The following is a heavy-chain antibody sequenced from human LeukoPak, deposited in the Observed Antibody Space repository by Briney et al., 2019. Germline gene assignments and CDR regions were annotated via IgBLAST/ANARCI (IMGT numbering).Heavy chain of an antibody. J-gene: IGHJ4*02. CDR1: GFTFSSYW. V-gene: IGHV3-21*01. CDR2: ITSSSSYM. Sequence: GGSLRLSCAASGFTFSSYWMSWVRQAPGKGLEWVSSITSSSSYMYYADSVKGRFTISRDNAKNSLYLQMNSLRAEDTAVYYCATDIYGDHDYWGQGTLVTVSS. CDR3: ATDIYGDHDY. D-gene: IGHD4-17*01.